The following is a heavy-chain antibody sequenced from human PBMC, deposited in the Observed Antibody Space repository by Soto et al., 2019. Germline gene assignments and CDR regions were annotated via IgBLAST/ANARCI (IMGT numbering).Heavy chain of an antibody. D-gene: IGHD2-2*01. J-gene: IGHJ4*02. V-gene: IGHV3-9*01. Sequence: PGGSVRLSCAASGFTFDDYAMHWVRQAPGKGLEWVSSISWNSGSIGYADSVKGRFSISRDNAKNSLYLQMDSLRAEDTALYYCAKDYCSSTSCYYFDYWGLGTLVTVSS. CDR1: GFTFDDYA. CDR3: AKDYCSSTSCYYFDY. CDR2: ISWNSGSI.